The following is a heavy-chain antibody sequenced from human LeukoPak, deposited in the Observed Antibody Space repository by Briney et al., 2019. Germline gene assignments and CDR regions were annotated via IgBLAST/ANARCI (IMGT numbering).Heavy chain of an antibody. CDR2: IVPIYDVT. V-gene: IGHV1-69*01. J-gene: IGHJ4*02. D-gene: IGHD3-10*01. Sequence: EWIGAIVPIYDVTNYAQSFRGRVTMTADESTSTAYMELRSLTSEDTAISDCARIYYASQTPEGYWGQGTLVTVSS. CDR3: ARIYYASQTPEGY.